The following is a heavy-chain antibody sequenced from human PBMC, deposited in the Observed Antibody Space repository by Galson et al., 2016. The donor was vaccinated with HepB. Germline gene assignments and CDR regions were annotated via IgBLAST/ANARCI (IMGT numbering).Heavy chain of an antibody. CDR3: AKSKEYRTPYYCDY. CDR1: GFTFSTYA. CDR2: ISGSGTST. D-gene: IGHD2/OR15-2a*01. V-gene: IGHV3-23*01. J-gene: IGHJ4*02. Sequence: SLRLSCAASGFTFSTYAMSWVRQAPGQGLEWVSTISGSGTSTYYADSVKGRFTISRDNSKNTLYLQMTNLRAEDTAVYYCAKSKEYRTPYYCDYWGQGTLVTVSS.